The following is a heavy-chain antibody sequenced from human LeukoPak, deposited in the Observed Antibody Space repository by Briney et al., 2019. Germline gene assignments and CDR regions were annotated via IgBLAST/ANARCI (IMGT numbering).Heavy chain of an antibody. Sequence: GGSLRLSCAASGFTFSSYEMNWVRQAPGKGLEWVSYISSSGSTIYYADSVKGRFTISRDNAKNSLYLQMNSLRAEDTAVYYCARGASTYYYDSSGYWPYDYWGQGTLVTVSS. J-gene: IGHJ4*02. V-gene: IGHV3-48*03. CDR3: ARGASTYYYDSSGYWPYDY. CDR2: ISSSGSTI. CDR1: GFTFSSYE. D-gene: IGHD3-22*01.